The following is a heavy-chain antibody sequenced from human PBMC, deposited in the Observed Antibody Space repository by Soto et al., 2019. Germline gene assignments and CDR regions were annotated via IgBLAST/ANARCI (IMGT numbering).Heavy chain of an antibody. J-gene: IGHJ5*02. CDR2: IYYSGST. V-gene: IGHV4-59*01. Sequence: QVQLQESGPGLVKPSETLSLTCTVSGGSISSYYWSWIRQPPGKGLEWIGYIYYSGSTNYNPSLKSRVTISVDTSKNQFSLKLSSVTAADTAVYYCARSLFTAGWFDPWGQGTLVTVSS. CDR3: ARSLFTAGWFDP. CDR1: GGSISSYY. D-gene: IGHD3-3*02.